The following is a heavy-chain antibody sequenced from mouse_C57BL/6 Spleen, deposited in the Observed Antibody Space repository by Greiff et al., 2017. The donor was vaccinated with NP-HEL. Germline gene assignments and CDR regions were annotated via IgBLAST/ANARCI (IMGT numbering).Heavy chain of an antibody. V-gene: IGHV7-3*01. CDR1: GFTFTDYY. CDR3: ARYYDDTGYWYFDV. CDR2: IRNKANGYTT. Sequence: EVNVVESGGGLVQPGGSLSLSCAASGFTFTDYYMSWVRQPPGKALEWLGFIRNKANGYTTEYSASVKGRFTISRDNSQSILYLQMNALRAEDSATYYCARYYDDTGYWYFDVWGTGTTVTVSS. D-gene: IGHD2-12*01. J-gene: IGHJ1*03.